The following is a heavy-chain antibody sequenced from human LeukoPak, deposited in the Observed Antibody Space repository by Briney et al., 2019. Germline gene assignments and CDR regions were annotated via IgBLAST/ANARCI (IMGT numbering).Heavy chain of an antibody. J-gene: IGHJ3*02. CDR3: ASQEDVWSHAFDI. CDR2: IYYSGST. D-gene: IGHD3-16*01. V-gene: IGHV4-59*08. CDR1: GGSISSYY. Sequence: SETLSLTCIVSGGSISSYYWSWIRQPPGKGLEWIGYIYYSGSTNYNPSLKSRVTISVDTSKNQFSLKLSSVTAADTAVYYCASQEDVWSHAFDIWGQGTMVTVSS.